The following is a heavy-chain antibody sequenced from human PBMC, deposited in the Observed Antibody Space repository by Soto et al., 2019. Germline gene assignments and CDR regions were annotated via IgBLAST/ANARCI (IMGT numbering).Heavy chain of an antibody. J-gene: IGHJ6*02. V-gene: IGHV1-8*01. CDR1: GYTFTSYD. CDR3: ARSPRTYYDILTGLFRRGDYYYGMDV. CDR2: MNPNSGNT. D-gene: IGHD3-9*01. Sequence: ASLKVSCKXSGYTFTSYDINWVREATGQGLEWMGWMNPNSGNTGYEQKCQGRVTMRRNTSIGTAYMELSSLRSEDTAVYYCARSPRTYYDILTGLFRRGDYYYGMDVWGQGTTVTVSS.